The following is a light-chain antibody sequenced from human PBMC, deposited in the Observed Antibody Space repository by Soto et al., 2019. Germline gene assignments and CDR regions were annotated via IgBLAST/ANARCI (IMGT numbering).Light chain of an antibody. J-gene: IGKJ3*01. V-gene: IGKV3-20*01. CDR3: QQYGSSVT. Sequence: EIVLTQSPGTLSLSPGEGATLSCRASQGVSDTYVAWYQQKPGQAPRLLIHGASTRATGVPDRFSGSGSGTDFTLTISRLEPEDFAVYYCQQYGSSVTFGPGTKVDI. CDR1: QGVSDTY. CDR2: GAS.